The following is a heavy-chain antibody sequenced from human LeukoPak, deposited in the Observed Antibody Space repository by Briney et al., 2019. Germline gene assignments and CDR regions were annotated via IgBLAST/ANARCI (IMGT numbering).Heavy chain of an antibody. CDR2: ISYDGSSK. V-gene: IGHV3-30*18. J-gene: IGHJ4*02. Sequence: PGGSLRLSCAASGFTFSSFGMHWVRQAPGKGLEWVAVISYDGSSKYYADSVKGRFTISRDNSKNTLYLQMNSLRAEDTAVYYCAKSEEEEAFDYWGQGTLVTVSS. CDR3: AKSEEEEAFDY. CDR1: GFTFSSFG.